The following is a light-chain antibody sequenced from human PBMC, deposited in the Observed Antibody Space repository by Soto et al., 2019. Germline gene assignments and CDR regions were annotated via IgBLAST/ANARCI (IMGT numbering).Light chain of an antibody. CDR3: QQCATSPLT. CDR1: QNVSNNY. J-gene: IGKJ1*01. CDR2: DAS. Sequence: EIVLTQSPGTLSLSPGERANLSCRASQNVSNNYVAWYQQKPGQAPRLLIYDASSRATGIPDRFSGSGSGTDFTLTISRLELEDFAVYYCQQCATSPLTFGQGTRVDIK. V-gene: IGKV3-20*01.